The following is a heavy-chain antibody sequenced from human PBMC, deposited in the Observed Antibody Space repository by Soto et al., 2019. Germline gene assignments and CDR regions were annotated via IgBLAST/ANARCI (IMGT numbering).Heavy chain of an antibody. CDR2: VIPILGQA. CDR3: ARVGGVGAPPGADY. D-gene: IGHD1-26*01. J-gene: IGHJ4*02. Sequence: QVQLVQSGAEVKKPGSPVKVSYKASGGIFSSYAISWLRQAPGQGLEWMGAVIPILGQAYYAQNLQDRVTITADESTRTTYMELSSLRSEDTAVYFCARVGGVGAPPGADYWGQGTLVTFCS. V-gene: IGHV1-69*01. CDR1: GGIFSSYA.